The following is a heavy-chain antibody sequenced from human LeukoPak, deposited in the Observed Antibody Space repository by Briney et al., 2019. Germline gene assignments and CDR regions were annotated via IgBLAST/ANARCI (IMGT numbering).Heavy chain of an antibody. D-gene: IGHD3-22*01. CDR1: GYSFTSYW. Sequence: GESLKISCKGSGYSFTSYWIGWVRQMPGKGLEWMGIIYPGDSDTRYSPSFQGQVTISADKSISTAYLQWSSLKASDTAMYYCARLRRITMIVGEIFDYWGQGTLVTVSS. J-gene: IGHJ4*02. CDR2: IYPGDSDT. CDR3: ARLRRITMIVGEIFDY. V-gene: IGHV5-51*01.